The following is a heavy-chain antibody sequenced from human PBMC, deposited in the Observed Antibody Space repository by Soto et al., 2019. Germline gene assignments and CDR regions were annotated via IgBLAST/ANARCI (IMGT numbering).Heavy chain of an antibody. Sequence: ASVKVSCKASGYTFTSYGISWVRQAPGQGLEWMGWISAYNGNTNYAQKLQGRVTMTTDTSTSTAYMELRSLRSDDTAVYYCARGLLIGYCSGGSCYPDAFDIWGQGTMVTVS. J-gene: IGHJ3*02. CDR2: ISAYNGNT. CDR3: ARGLLIGYCSGGSCYPDAFDI. V-gene: IGHV1-18*01. CDR1: GYTFTSYG. D-gene: IGHD2-15*01.